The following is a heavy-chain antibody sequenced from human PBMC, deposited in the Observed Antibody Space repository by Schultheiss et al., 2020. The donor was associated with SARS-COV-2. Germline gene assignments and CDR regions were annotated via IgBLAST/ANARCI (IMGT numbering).Heavy chain of an antibody. J-gene: IGHJ4*02. Sequence: ASVKVSCKASGYTFTSYGISWVRQAPGQGLEWMGWISAYNGNTSYAQKLQGRVTMTTDTSTSTAYMELRSLGSDDTAVYYCARDSQSDYDIWIDYWGQGTLVTVSS. CDR2: ISAYNGNT. D-gene: IGHD3-3*01. CDR1: GYTFTSYG. CDR3: ARDSQSDYDIWIDY. V-gene: IGHV1-18*01.